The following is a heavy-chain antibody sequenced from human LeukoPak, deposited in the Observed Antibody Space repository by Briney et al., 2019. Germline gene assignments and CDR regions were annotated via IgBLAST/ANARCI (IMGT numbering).Heavy chain of an antibody. Sequence: GGSLRLSCAASGFTFSSYVMTWVRQAPGKGLEWVSSISTTSSSSYIHYADSMKGRFTISRDNAKSSLYLQMNSLRAEDTAVYYCARVMAGYSYMDVWGKGTTVTVSS. V-gene: IGHV3-21*01. CDR2: ISTTSSSSYI. CDR1: GFTFSSYV. CDR3: ARVMAGYSYMDV. J-gene: IGHJ6*03. D-gene: IGHD3-10*01.